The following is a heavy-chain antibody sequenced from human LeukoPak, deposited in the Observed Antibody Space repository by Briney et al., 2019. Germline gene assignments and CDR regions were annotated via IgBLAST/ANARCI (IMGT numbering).Heavy chain of an antibody. CDR1: VYTFTSHY. J-gene: IGHJ4*02. D-gene: IGHD5-18*01. V-gene: IGHV1-46*01. CDR2: ISPRGGST. Sequence: ASVKVPCKAFVYTFTSHYMHWARQAPGQGPVWVGVISPRGGSTLCTQKLQGRVTLTRDMSTSTDYLELSSLRSDDTAVYYCARDWESISKSWIQLWETTGKVESVKVPFDYWGQGTLVTVSS. CDR3: ARDWESISKSWIQLWETTGKVESVKVPFDY.